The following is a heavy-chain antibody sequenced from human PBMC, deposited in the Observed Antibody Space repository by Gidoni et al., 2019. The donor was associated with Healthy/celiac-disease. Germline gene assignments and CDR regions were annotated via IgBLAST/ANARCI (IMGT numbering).Heavy chain of an antibody. J-gene: IGHJ4*02. CDR1: GFTFDDYA. V-gene: IGHV3-9*01. CDR2: IISNSCSI. CDR3: AKCSWWELLGGYFDY. Sequence: EVQLVESGGGLVQPGRSLRLSCAASGFTFDDYAMHWVRQAPGKGLEWVSGIISNSCSIGYAVSVKVRFTISRDNAKNSLYLQMNSLRAEDTALYYCAKCSWWELLGGYFDYWGQGTLVTVSS. D-gene: IGHD1-26*01.